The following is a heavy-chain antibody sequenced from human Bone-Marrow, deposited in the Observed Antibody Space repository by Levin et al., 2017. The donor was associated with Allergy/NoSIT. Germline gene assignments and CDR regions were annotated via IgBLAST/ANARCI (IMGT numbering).Heavy chain of an antibody. CDR2: IYWDDDR. CDR1: GFSLTTNGVG. J-gene: IGHJ3*02. Sequence: SGPTLVKPPETLALTCSFSGFSLTTNGVGVAWIRQSPGQALEWLAIIYWDDDRRYNPSLKTRLTITKDTSINKVVLIMTNMDPADTATYYCAHILITFGGVLRTDAFDMWGQGTLVTVSS. CDR3: AHILITFGGVLRTDAFDM. V-gene: IGHV2-5*02. D-gene: IGHD3-16*01.